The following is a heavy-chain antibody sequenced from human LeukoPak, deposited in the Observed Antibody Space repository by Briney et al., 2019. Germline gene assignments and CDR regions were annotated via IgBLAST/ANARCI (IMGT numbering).Heavy chain of an antibody. V-gene: IGHV3-33*01. Sequence: PGGSLRLSCAASGFTFSSYGMHWVRQAPGKGLEWVAVIWYDGSNKYYADSVKGRFTISRDNSKNTLYLQMNSLRAEDMAVYYCARDKDQQLVLGGMDVWGQGTTVTVSS. CDR1: GFTFSSYG. CDR2: IWYDGSNK. D-gene: IGHD6-13*01. CDR3: ARDKDQQLVLGGMDV. J-gene: IGHJ6*02.